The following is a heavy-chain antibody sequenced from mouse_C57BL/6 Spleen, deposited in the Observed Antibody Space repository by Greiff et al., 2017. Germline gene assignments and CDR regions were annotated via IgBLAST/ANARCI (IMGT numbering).Heavy chain of an antibody. J-gene: IGHJ4*01. D-gene: IGHD1-1*01. CDR1: GYTFTEYT. CDR3: ARHGPEYYPGAMDY. V-gene: IGHV1-62-2*01. CDR2: FYPGSGSI. Sequence: VQLQESGAELVKPGASVKLSCKASGYTFTEYTIHWVKQRSGKGLEWIGWFYPGSGSIKYNEKFKDKATLTADKSSSPVYMELSRLTSEDSAVYFGARHGPEYYPGAMDYWGQGTSVTVSS.